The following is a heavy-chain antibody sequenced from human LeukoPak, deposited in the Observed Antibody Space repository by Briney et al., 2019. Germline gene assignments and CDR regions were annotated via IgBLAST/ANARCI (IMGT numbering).Heavy chain of an antibody. Sequence: ASVKVSCKASGYTFTSNSINWVRGATGQGLEWMGWMDPNNGNTNYAQKFQGRVTMTRDTSITTAYMELSSLTSEDTAVYYCARARPRSPDHWGPGTLVTVSS. J-gene: IGHJ5*02. CDR1: GYTFTSNS. CDR3: ARARPRSPDH. D-gene: IGHD1-26*01. V-gene: IGHV1-8*01. CDR2: MDPNNGNT.